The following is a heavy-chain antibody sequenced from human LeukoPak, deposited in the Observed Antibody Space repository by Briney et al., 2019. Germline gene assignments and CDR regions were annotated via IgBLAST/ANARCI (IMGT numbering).Heavy chain of an antibody. CDR2: IYYSGST. Sequence: PSETLSLTCSVSGGSISRSGGYWGWIRQPPGKGLEWIGSIYYSGSTYYNPSLKSRVTVSVDTSKNQFSLKLSSVTAADTAVYYCARDPYGSGSYYFDYWGQGTLVTVSS. V-gene: IGHV4-39*07. J-gene: IGHJ4*02. D-gene: IGHD3-10*01. CDR1: GGSISRSGGY. CDR3: ARDPYGSGSYYFDY.